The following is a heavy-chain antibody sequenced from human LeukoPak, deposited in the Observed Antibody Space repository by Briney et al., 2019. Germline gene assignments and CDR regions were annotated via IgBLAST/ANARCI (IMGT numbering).Heavy chain of an antibody. V-gene: IGHV4-34*01. J-gene: IGHJ3*02. CDR3: ARRRLFLAHACDI. CDR2: FNHIGST. Sequence: SEPVSLICAVYGGSFSGYNWRWMRQPTGKGLEWIGEFNHIGSTNYNPSLKRRVTISVDTSKNQFSLKLTTVTVADTAVYYCARRRLFLAHACDIWGQGTMVTVSS. CDR1: GGSFSGYN. D-gene: IGHD4/OR15-4a*01.